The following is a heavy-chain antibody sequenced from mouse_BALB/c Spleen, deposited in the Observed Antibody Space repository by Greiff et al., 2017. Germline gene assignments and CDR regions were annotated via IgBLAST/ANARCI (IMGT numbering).Heavy chain of an antibody. D-gene: IGHD2-2*01. CDR3: APRIYYGYDRREENAMDY. CDR1: GYTFTSYW. CDR2: INPSNGRT. V-gene: IGHV1S81*02. Sequence: QVQLQQPGAELVKPGASVKLSCKASGYTFTSYWMHWVKQRPGQGLEWIGEINPSNGRTNYNEKFKSKATLTVDKSSSTAYMQLSSLTSEDSAVYYCAPRIYYGYDRREENAMDYWGQGTSVTVSS. J-gene: IGHJ4*01.